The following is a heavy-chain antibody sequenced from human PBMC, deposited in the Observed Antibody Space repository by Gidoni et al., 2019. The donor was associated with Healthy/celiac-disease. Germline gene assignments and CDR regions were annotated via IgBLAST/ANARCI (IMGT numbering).Heavy chain of an antibody. J-gene: IGHJ6*03. CDR2: ISYDGSNK. CDR1: GFTFRSYG. Sequence: VQLVESGGGVVQPGRSLRLSCAAPGFTFRSYGFHWVRQAPGKGLGWVAVISYDGSNKYYADSVKGRFTISRDNSKNTLYLQMNSLRAEDTAVYYCARDSYDFWSAISKYYYYYMDVWGKGTTVTVSS. V-gene: IGHV3-30*03. CDR3: ARDSYDFWSAISKYYYYYMDV. D-gene: IGHD3-3*01.